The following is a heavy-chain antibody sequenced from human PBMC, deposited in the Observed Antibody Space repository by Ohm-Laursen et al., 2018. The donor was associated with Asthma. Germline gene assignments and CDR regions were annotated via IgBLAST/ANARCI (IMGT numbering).Heavy chain of an antibody. Sequence: ASVKVSCKASGYTFTTYPLHWVRQAPGRGLEYMGWINTNTGNPTYAQGLTGRFLFSLDTSVTTAYLQISSLKAEDTAFYYCARGRTFDPWGQGTLVTVSS. V-gene: IGHV7-4-1*02. CDR3: ARGRTFDP. CDR2: INTNTGNP. J-gene: IGHJ5*02. CDR1: GYTFTTYP.